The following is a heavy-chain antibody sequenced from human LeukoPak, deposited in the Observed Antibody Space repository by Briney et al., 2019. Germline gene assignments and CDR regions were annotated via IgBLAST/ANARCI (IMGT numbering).Heavy chain of an antibody. CDR3: ARAEVSCTGATCFSY. CDR2: INTNTGNP. J-gene: IGHJ4*02. CDR1: GYPFTSYA. V-gene: IGHV7-4-1*02. Sequence: ASVKVSCKASGYPFTSYAMNWVRQAPGQGLEYIGWINTNTGNPTYAQGFTGRFVFSLDTSASKAYLQISSLKAEDTAVYYCARAEVSCTGATCFSYWGQGTLVTVSS. D-gene: IGHD2-15*01.